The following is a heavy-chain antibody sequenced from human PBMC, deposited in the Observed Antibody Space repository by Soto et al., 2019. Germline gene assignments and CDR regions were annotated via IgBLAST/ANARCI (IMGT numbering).Heavy chain of an antibody. CDR1: GYTFTRYA. J-gene: IGHJ4*02. Sequence: QVQLVQSGAEVQEPGASVKVSCKASGYTFTRYAMHCVRQAPGQTLEWMGWINAGNGKTKYSQKFQGRITITRDTSASTAYMELSSLRLEDTAVYYCTRDEDYWGQGTLVTVS. CDR3: TRDEDY. V-gene: IGHV1-3*01. CDR2: INAGNGKT.